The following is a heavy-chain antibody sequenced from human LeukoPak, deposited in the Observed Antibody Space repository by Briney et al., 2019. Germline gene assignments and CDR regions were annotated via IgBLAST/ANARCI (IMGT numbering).Heavy chain of an antibody. CDR3: AKDPNGDYVGAFDM. CDR2: ITGSGAGT. J-gene: IGHJ3*02. Sequence: GGSLRLSCAASGLTLSAYALVWVRQAPGQGLEWVSAITGSGAGTYYADSVKGRFTISRDNSNNMLYLQMHSLRAEDTALYYCAKDPNGDYVGAFDMWGPGTMVVVSS. D-gene: IGHD4-17*01. CDR1: GLTLSAYA. V-gene: IGHV3-23*01.